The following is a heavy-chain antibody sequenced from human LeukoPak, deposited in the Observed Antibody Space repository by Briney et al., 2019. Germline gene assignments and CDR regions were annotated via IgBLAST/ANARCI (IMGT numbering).Heavy chain of an antibody. V-gene: IGHV4-39*07. CDR1: GGSISSSYY. CDR2: IYYSGST. J-gene: IGHJ5*02. Sequence: SETLSLTCTVSGGSISSSYYWGWIRQPPGKGLEWIGSIYYSGSTYYNPSLKSRVTISVDTSKNQFSLKLSSVTAADTAVYYCSRGPWFDPWGQGTLVTVSS. CDR3: SRGPWFDP.